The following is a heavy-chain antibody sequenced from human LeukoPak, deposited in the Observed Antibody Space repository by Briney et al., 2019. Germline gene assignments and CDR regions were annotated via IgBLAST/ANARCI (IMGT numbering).Heavy chain of an antibody. CDR3: ARTVGATGYYYYYYMDV. D-gene: IGHD1-26*01. CDR1: GYTFTSYY. Sequence: ASVKVSCKASGYTFTSYYMHWVRQAPGQGLEWMGIINPSGGSTSYAQKFQGRVTMTRDMSTSTVYMELSSLRSEDTAVYYCARTVGATGYYYYYYMDVWGKGTTVTVSS. CDR2: INPSGGST. J-gene: IGHJ6*03. V-gene: IGHV1-46*01.